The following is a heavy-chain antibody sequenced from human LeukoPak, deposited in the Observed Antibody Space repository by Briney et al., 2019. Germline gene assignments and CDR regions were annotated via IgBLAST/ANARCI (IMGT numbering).Heavy chain of an antibody. V-gene: IGHV1-2*02. D-gene: IGHD2-2*01. CDR3: ATDIVVVPAAMPASDP. CDR1: GYTFTGYY. CDR2: INPNSGGR. Sequence: ASVKVSCKASGYTFTGYYMHWVRQAPGQGPEWMGWINPNSGGRNYAQKFQGRVTMTRDTSISTAYMELSRLRSDDTAVYYCATDIVVVPAAMPASDPWGQGTLVTVFS. J-gene: IGHJ5*02.